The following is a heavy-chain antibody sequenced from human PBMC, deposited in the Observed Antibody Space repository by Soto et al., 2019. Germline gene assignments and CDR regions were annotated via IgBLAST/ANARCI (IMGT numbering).Heavy chain of an antibody. D-gene: IGHD2-15*01. Sequence: GASVKVSCKASGYTFTSYGISWVRQAPGQGLEWMGWISAYNGNTNYAQKLQGRVTMTTDTSTSTAYMELRSLRSDDTAVYYCASDHRYCSGGSCFFPQDYYYYMDVWGKGTTVTVSS. CDR1: GYTFTSYG. CDR2: ISAYNGNT. V-gene: IGHV1-18*01. CDR3: ASDHRYCSGGSCFFPQDYYYYMDV. J-gene: IGHJ6*03.